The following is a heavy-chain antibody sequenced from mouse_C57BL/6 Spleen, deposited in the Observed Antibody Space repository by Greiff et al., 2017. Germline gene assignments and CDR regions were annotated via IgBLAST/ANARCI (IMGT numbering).Heavy chain of an antibody. CDR1: GYTFTSYW. J-gene: IGHJ2*01. D-gene: IGHD4-1*01. V-gene: IGHV1-64*01. CDR2: IHPNSGST. Sequence: QVQLQQPGAELVKPGASVTLSCKASGYTFTSYWMHWVKQRPGQGLEWIGMIHPNSGSTNYNEKFKSKAILTVDKSSSTAYMQLSSLTSEDSAVYYYARSSNWDGVDYWGQGTTLTVAS. CDR3: ARSSNWDGVDY.